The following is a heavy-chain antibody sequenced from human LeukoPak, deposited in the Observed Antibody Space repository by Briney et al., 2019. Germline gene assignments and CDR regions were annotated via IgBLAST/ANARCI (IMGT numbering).Heavy chain of an antibody. CDR1: GGSISSHY. CDR2: IYYSGST. V-gene: IGHV4-59*11. CDR3: ARGVRSSYYYYYYMDV. J-gene: IGHJ6*03. Sequence: PSETLSLTCTVSGGSISSHYWSWIRQPPGKGLEWIGYIYYSGSTNYNPSLKSRVSISVDTSKNQFSLKLSSVTAADTAVYYCARGVRSSYYYYYYMDVWGKGTTVTVSS.